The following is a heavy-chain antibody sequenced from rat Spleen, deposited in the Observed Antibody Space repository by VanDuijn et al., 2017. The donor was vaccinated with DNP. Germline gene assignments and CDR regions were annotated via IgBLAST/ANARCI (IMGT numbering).Heavy chain of an antibody. CDR2: ISPSGGGT. D-gene: IGHD1-2*01. CDR1: GFTFSDYY. J-gene: IGHJ2*01. CDR3: ARHGAISAPLDY. Sequence: EVQLVESGGGLVQPGRSLKLSCAASGFTFSDYYMAWVRQAPTKGLEWVASISPSGGGTYYSGSVKGRFTISRDNAENTQYLQMDSLRSEDTATYYCARHGAISAPLDYWGQGVMVTVSS. V-gene: IGHV5S23*01.